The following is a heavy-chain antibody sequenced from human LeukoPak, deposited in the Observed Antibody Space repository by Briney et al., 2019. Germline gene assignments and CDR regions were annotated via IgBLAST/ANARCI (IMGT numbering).Heavy chain of an antibody. J-gene: IGHJ4*02. CDR3: ARGGGVTYYDSTGYLWYFDY. CDR2: ISHSGTT. D-gene: IGHD3-22*01. Sequence: SETLSLTCTVSSGSISGSYWAWIRQPPGKGLESIGYISHSGTTNYNPSLESRVTISVDTSKNQFSLKLRSVTAADTAVYYCARGGGVTYYDSTGYLWYFDYWGQGTLVTVSS. V-gene: IGHV4-59*01. CDR1: SGSISGSY.